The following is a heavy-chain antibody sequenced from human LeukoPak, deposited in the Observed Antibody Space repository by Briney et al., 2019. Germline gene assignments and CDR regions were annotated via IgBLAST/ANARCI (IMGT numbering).Heavy chain of an antibody. CDR2: ITGSGGST. CDR3: AKDMIRAGYGSGSFDY. CDR1: GFTSSRYW. Sequence: PGGSLRLSCAASGFTSSRYWMSWVRQAPGKGLEWVSAITGSGGSTYYADSVKGRFTISRDNSKNTLYLQMNSLRAEDTAVYYCAKDMIRAGYGSGSFDYWGQGTLVTVSS. D-gene: IGHD3-10*01. J-gene: IGHJ4*02. V-gene: IGHV3-23*01.